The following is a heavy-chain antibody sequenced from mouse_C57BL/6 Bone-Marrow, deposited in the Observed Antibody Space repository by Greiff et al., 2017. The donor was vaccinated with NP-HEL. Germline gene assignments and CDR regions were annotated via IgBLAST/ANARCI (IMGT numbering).Heavy chain of an antibody. D-gene: IGHD2-2*01. CDR1: GYAFTNYL. CDR3: ARSASTMVTTV. V-gene: IGHV1-54*01. J-gene: IGHJ4*01. CDR2: INPGSGGT. Sequence: VKLMESGAELVRPGTSVKVSCKASGYAFTNYLIEWVKQRPGQGLEWIGVINPGSGGTNYNEKFKGKATLTADKSSSTAYMQLSSLTSEDSAVYFCARSASTMVTTVWGQGTSVTVSS.